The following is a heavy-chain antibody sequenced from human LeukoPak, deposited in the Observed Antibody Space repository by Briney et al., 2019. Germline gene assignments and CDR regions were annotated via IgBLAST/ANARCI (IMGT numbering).Heavy chain of an antibody. CDR3: AKGGWSLDV. D-gene: IGHD1-26*01. Sequence: PSETLSLTCAVYGGSFSGYYWSWIRQPPGKGLEWIGEINHSGSTNYNPSLKSRVTISVDTSKNQFSLKLSSVTAADTAVYYCAKGGWSLDVWGRGTLVTVSS. CDR2: INHSGST. CDR1: GGSFSGYY. V-gene: IGHV4-34*01. J-gene: IGHJ2*01.